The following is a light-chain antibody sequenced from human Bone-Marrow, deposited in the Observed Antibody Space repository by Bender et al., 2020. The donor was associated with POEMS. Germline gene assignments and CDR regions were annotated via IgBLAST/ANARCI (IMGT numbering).Light chain of an antibody. CDR2: GYN. J-gene: IGLJ3*02. Sequence: QSVLTQPPSVSEAPRQTVTISCSGSRSNIGNNAVNWYQHLPGKAPKLLIYGYNNRPSGVPDRFSGSKSGTSASLAITGLQAEDEGDYYCQSYDNSLGGWVFGGGTKLTVL. CDR3: QSYDNSLGGWV. CDR1: RSNIGNNA. V-gene: IGLV1-36*01.